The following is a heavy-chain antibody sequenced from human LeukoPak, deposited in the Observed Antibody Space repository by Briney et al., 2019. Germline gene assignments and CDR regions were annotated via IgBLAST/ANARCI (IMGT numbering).Heavy chain of an antibody. V-gene: IGHV3-74*01. CDR1: GFSFSSHW. Sequence: QTGGSLRLSCAGSGFSFSSHWLHWVRQVPEKGLEWVARINGDGIAINYADSVKGRFTISRDNAKNTVYLQMNSLRVEDTAVFYCARGGSPFYWGRGTPVTVSS. CDR3: ARGGSPFY. CDR2: INGDGIAI. D-gene: IGHD3-10*01. J-gene: IGHJ4*02.